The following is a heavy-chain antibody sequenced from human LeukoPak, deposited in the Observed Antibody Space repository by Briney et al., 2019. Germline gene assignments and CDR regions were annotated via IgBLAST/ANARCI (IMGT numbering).Heavy chain of an antibody. CDR3: TRGSSGQRDN. Sequence: GASVKVSCKASVCTFISCDINWVRQATGQGLEWMGWMNPNSGNTGYGQSFQGRITMTRDISIGTAYMELSNLTSEDTAIYYCTRGSSGQRDNWGQGTLVTVSA. CDR2: MNPNSGNT. CDR1: VCTFISCD. V-gene: IGHV1-8*01. J-gene: IGHJ4*02. D-gene: IGHD6-19*01.